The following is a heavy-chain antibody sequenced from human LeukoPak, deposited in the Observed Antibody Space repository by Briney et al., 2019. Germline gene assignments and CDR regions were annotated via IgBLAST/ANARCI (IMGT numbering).Heavy chain of an antibody. D-gene: IGHD6-13*01. J-gene: IGHJ4*02. CDR3: ARERRLAAAGTFDY. V-gene: IGHV6-1*01. CDR1: GDSVSSNSAA. CDR2: TYYRSKWYN. Sequence: KPSQTLSLTCAISGDSVSSNSAAWNWLRQSPSRVLELLGRTYYRSKWYNDYAVSVKSRITINPDTSKNQFSLQLNSVTPEDTAVYYCARERRLAAAGTFDYWGQGTLVTVSS.